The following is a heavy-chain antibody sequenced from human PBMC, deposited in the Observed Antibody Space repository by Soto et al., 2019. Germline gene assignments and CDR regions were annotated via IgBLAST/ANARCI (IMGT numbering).Heavy chain of an antibody. CDR2: IYYSGST. CDR3: ARGPGKYFDWLAFDY. V-gene: IGHV4-34*09. J-gene: IGHJ4*02. Sequence: SETLSLTCAVYGGSFSGYYWSWIRQPPGKGLEWIGYIYYSGSTYYNPSLKSRVTISVDTSKNQFSLKLSSVTAADTAVYYCARGPGKYFDWLAFDYWGQGTLVTVSS. D-gene: IGHD3-9*01. CDR1: GGSFSGYY.